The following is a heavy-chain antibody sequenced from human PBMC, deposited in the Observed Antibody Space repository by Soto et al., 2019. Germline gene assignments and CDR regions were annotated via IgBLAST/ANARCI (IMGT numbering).Heavy chain of an antibody. V-gene: IGHV3-33*01. CDR2: ILKDGSDQ. CDR1: GFTFSDYG. Sequence: QVQLAGSGGGVVQPGRSLRLSCAATGFTFSDYGMHWVRQAPGKGLEWVAVILKDGSDQKYADSMKGRFTISRDNSENTLYLHMNSLRAEDTAVYYCARDDDYPDNALDYWGQGTLVTVSS. D-gene: IGHD4-17*01. J-gene: IGHJ4*02. CDR3: ARDDDYPDNALDY.